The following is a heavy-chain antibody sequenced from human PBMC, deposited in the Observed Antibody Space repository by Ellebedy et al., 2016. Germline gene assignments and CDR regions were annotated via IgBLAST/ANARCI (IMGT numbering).Heavy chain of an antibody. CDR2: IYYTGAT. CDR3: ASIVGARPPGT. D-gene: IGHD1-26*01. CDR1: GTSVTSSSYH. J-gene: IGHJ4*02. Sequence: GSLRLXXTVSGTSVTSSSYHWACIRQPPGKGLEWIGSIYYTGATDYSPSLKSRATISVDTSKNHFSLKLTSVSVADTAVYYCASIVGARPPGTWGQGTLVTVSS. V-gene: IGHV4-39*07.